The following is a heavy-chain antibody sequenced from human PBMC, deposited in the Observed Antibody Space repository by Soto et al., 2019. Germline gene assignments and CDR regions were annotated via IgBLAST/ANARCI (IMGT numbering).Heavy chain of an antibody. V-gene: IGHV1-69*01. D-gene: IGHD2-2*01. Sequence: QVQLVQSGAEVKKPGSSVKVSCKASGGTFSSYAISWVRQAPGQGLEWMGGIIPISGTANYAQKFQGRVTITADESTSTAYMELSSLRSADTAVYYCARSQGSSTSLEIYYYYYDGMDVWGQGTTVTVSS. J-gene: IGHJ6*02. CDR2: IIPISGTA. CDR1: GGTFSSYA. CDR3: ARSQGSSTSLEIYYYYYDGMDV.